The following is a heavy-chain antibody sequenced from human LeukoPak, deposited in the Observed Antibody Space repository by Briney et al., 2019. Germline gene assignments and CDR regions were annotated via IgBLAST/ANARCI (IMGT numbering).Heavy chain of an antibody. CDR3: ARHASSTADWFDP. CDR2: IYPGDSDT. D-gene: IGHD2-2*01. Sequence: GESLEISCKGSGYSFTSYWIGWVRQMPGKGLEWMGIIYPGDSDTRYSPSFQGQVTISADKSISTAYLQWSGLKASDTAMYYCARHASSTADWFDPWGQGTLVTVSS. CDR1: GYSFTSYW. J-gene: IGHJ5*02. V-gene: IGHV5-51*01.